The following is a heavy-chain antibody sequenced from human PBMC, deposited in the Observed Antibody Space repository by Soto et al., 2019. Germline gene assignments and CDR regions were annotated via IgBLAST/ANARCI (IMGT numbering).Heavy chain of an antibody. V-gene: IGHV4-30-4*01. CDR2: IYYSGST. Sequence: PSETLSLTCTVSGGSISSGDYYWSWIRQPPGKGLEWIGYIYYSGSTYYNPSLKSRVTISVDTSKNQFSLKLSSVTAADTAVYHCARAFELALLWFDPWGQGTLVTVSS. J-gene: IGHJ5*02. CDR1: GGSISSGDYY. D-gene: IGHD1-7*01. CDR3: ARAFELALLWFDP.